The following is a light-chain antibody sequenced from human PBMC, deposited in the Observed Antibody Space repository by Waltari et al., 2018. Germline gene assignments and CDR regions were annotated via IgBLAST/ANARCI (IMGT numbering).Light chain of an antibody. J-gene: IGKJ4*01. Sequence: EIVLTQSPATLSLSPGERATLSCRASQSVSSYLAWYQQKPGQAPRLLIYDAANRATGIPARFIGSGSGTDFTLANSSLEPEDFAVYYCQQRSNWPPLTFGGGTKVEIK. V-gene: IGKV3-11*01. CDR2: DAA. CDR3: QQRSNWPPLT. CDR1: QSVSSY.